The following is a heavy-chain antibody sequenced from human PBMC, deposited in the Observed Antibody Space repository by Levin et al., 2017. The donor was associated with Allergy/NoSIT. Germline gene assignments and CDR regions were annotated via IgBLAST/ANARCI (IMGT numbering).Heavy chain of an antibody. Sequence: GESLKISCAASGFTFSSYAMSWVRQAPGKGLEWVSAISGSGGSTYYADSVKGRFTISRDNSKNTLYLQMNSLRAEDTAVYYCAKDLPYYDILTAWGQGTLVTVSS. CDR3: AKDLPYYDILTA. V-gene: IGHV3-23*01. D-gene: IGHD3-9*01. CDR1: GFTFSSYA. J-gene: IGHJ4*02. CDR2: ISGSGGST.